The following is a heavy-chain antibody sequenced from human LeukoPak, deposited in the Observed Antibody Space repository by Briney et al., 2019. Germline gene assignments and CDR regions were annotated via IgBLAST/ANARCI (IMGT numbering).Heavy chain of an antibody. CDR2: IYTSGST. CDR3: AREGSGGSLGAFDI. D-gene: IGHD2-15*01. CDR1: GGSISSGNYY. J-gene: IGHJ3*02. Sequence: SETLSLTCTVSGGSISSGNYYWNWIRQPAGKGLEWIGRIYTSGSTNYNPSLKSRVTISVDTSKDQFSLKLSSVTAADTAVYYCAREGSGGSLGAFDIWGQGTMVPVSS. V-gene: IGHV4-61*02.